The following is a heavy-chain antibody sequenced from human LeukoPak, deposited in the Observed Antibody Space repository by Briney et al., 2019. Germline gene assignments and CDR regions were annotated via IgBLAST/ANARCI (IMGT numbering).Heavy chain of an antibody. CDR2: INHSGST. J-gene: IGHJ6*02. CDR3: ASPRYCSSTSCYNYYGMDV. CDR1: GGSFSGYY. V-gene: IGHV4-34*01. Sequence: SETLSLTCAVYGGSFSGYYWSWVRQPPGKGLEWIGEINHSGSTNYDPSLKSRVTISVDTSKNQFSLKLSSVTAADTAVYYCASPRYCSSTSCYNYYGMDVWGQGTTVTVSS. D-gene: IGHD2-2*02.